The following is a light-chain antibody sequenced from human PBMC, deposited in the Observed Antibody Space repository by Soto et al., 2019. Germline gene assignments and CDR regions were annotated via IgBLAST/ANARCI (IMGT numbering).Light chain of an antibody. V-gene: IGKV3-11*01. Sequence: EIVLTQSPATLSLSPGETATLSCRASQSVSSYLAWYQHKPGQPPRLLIYDASNRATGIPARFSGSGSGTNFTLTVSSLEPEDFAVYYCQQRNNWPALSFGGGTKVEI. CDR3: QQRNNWPALS. J-gene: IGKJ4*01. CDR1: QSVSSY. CDR2: DAS.